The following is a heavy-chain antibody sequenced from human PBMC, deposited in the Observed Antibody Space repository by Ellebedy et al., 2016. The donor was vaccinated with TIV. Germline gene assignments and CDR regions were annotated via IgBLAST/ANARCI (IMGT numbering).Heavy chain of an antibody. Sequence: MPSETLSLTCTVPDGSIISSSYFWAWVRQPPGKGLEWIGSVYYSGSTHSNPSLKRRLTISVDTSKNQFSLKLRSVTAADTAVYYCAREEVAGEYLDPWGQGTLVTVSS. CDR2: VYYSGST. D-gene: IGHD2/OR15-2a*01. J-gene: IGHJ5*02. V-gene: IGHV4-39*07. CDR3: AREEVAGEYLDP. CDR1: DGSIISSSYF.